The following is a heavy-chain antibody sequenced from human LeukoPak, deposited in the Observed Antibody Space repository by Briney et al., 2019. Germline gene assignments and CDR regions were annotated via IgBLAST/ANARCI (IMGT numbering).Heavy chain of an antibody. Sequence: GGSLRLSCAASGFTFSSYGMHWVRQAPGKGLEWVAVIWYDGSSKYYADSVKGRFTISRDNSKNTLYLQMNSLRAEDTAVYYCARDPSITIFGVAYNNNWFHPWGQGTLVTVSS. V-gene: IGHV3-33*01. D-gene: IGHD3-3*01. CDR1: GFTFSSYG. CDR3: ARDPSITIFGVAYNNNWFHP. J-gene: IGHJ5*02. CDR2: IWYDGSSK.